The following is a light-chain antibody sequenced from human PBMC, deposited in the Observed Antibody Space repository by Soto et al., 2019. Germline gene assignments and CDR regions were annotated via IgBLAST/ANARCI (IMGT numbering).Light chain of an antibody. CDR1: QTISSW. CDR2: KAS. CDR3: QHYNSSSEA. J-gene: IGKJ1*01. V-gene: IGKV1-5*03. Sequence: DIQMTQSPSTLSGSVGDSATITCRASQTISSWLAWYQQKQGKAPKFXIYKASTLKSGVPSRFSGSGSGTECTLTISSLQPDDFATDYCQHYNSSSEAFGQGTKVDIK.